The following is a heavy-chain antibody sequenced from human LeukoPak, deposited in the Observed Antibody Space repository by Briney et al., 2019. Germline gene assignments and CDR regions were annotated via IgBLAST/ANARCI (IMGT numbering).Heavy chain of an antibody. V-gene: IGHV4-59*01. CDR3: ARDERTMGFFDY. Sequence: ETLCLTCSVSGDSISSYYWSWIRQPPGKGLEWIGYIYYSGSTNYNPSLKSRVTISVDTSKNQFSLKLSSVTAADTAVYYCARDERTMGFFDYWGQGGLGSVSS. J-gene: IGHJ4*02. D-gene: IGHD4/OR15-4a*01. CDR2: IYYSGST. CDR1: GDSISSYY.